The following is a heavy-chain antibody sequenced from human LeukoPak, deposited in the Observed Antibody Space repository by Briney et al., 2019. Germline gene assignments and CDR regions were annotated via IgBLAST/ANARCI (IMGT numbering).Heavy chain of an antibody. V-gene: IGHV4-59*01. Sequence: IGYIYYSGSTNYNPSLKSRVTISVDTSKNQLSLKLSSVTAADTAVYYCARSAGAAAPLDYWGQGTLVTVSS. CDR3: ARSAGAAAPLDY. J-gene: IGHJ4*02. CDR2: IYYSGST. D-gene: IGHD6-13*01.